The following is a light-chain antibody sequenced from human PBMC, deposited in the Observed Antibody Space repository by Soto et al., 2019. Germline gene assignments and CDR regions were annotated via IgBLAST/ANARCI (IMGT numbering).Light chain of an antibody. CDR2: EVI. V-gene: IGLV2-8*01. J-gene: IGLJ1*01. Sequence: QTALTQPPSASGSPGQSVTISCTGTSSDVGGYDYVSWYQQHPGKAPKLIIYEVIKRPSGVPDRFSGSKSGNTASLTVSGLQAEDEADYYCIAYAGSSNVFGTGTKVTVL. CDR3: IAYAGSSNV. CDR1: SSDVGGYDY.